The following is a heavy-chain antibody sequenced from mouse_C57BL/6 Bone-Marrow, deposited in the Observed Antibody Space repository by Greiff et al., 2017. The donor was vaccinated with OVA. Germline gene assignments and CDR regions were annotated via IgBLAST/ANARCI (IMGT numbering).Heavy chain of an antibody. CDR2: ISNGGGST. D-gene: IGHD1-1*01. V-gene: IGHV5-12*01. Sequence: DVKLVESGGGLVQPGGSLKLSCAASGFTFSDYYMYWVRQTPEKRLEWVAYISNGGGSTYYPDTVKGRFTISRDNAKNTLYLQMSRLKSEDTAMYYCARRDYYGSSFARDVWGTGTTVTVSS. J-gene: IGHJ1*03. CDR3: ARRDYYGSSFARDV. CDR1: GFTFSDYY.